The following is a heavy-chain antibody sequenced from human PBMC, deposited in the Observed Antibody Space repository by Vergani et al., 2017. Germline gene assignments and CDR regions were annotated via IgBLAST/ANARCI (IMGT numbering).Heavy chain of an antibody. D-gene: IGHD2-15*01. CDR2: TRYDGIVE. CDR1: GFTFTNYG. V-gene: IGHV3-30*02. CDR3: ATAGAAYCRGASCYDFFEY. Sequence: QVQLVESGGGVVQPGGSLRLSCAASGFTFTNYGMHWVRQAPGKGLEWVAFTRYDGIVEYYGDSVRGRFTISRDNSKNTLHLQMNRLRPEDTAVYYCATAGAAYCRGASCYDFFEYWGQGTLVTVAS. J-gene: IGHJ4*02.